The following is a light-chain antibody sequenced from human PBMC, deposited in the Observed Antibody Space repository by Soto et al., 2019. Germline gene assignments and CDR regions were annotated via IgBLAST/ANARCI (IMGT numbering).Light chain of an antibody. CDR2: GNN. CDR3: QSYDSSLSGYV. J-gene: IGLJ1*01. Sequence: QAVLTQPPSVSGAPGQRVTISCTGSSANIVAAYNVDWYQQLPGTAPKLLIYGNNNRPSGVPARFSGSKSGTSASLAIAGLQGEDEGDYYCQSYDSSLSGYVFGTGTKVTVL. CDR1: SANIVAAYN. V-gene: IGLV1-40*01.